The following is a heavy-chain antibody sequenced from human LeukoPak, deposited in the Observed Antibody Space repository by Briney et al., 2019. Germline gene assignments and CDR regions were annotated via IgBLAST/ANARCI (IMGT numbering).Heavy chain of an antibody. CDR3: ARYAPRLRYFDWLLSPLYGMDV. CDR1: GGTFSSYA. J-gene: IGHJ6*02. D-gene: IGHD3-9*01. V-gene: IGHV1-69*13. Sequence: GASVKVSCKASGGTFSSYAISWVRQAPGQGLEWMGGIIPIFGTANYAQKFQGRVTITADESTSTAYMELSSLRSEDTAVYYCARYAPRLRYFDWLLSPLYGMDVWGQGTTVTVSS. CDR2: IIPIFGTA.